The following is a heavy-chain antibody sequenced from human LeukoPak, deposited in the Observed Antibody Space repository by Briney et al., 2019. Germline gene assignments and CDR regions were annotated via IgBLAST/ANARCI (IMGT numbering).Heavy chain of an antibody. CDR1: GGSFSSYA. V-gene: IGHV1-69*06. D-gene: IGHD3-10*01. CDR2: IIPIFGTT. CDR3: ARARFPYYRLSGTYYMDV. J-gene: IGHJ6*03. Sequence: ASVKVSCKASGGSFSSYAISWVRQAPGQGLEWMGGIIPIFGTTNYAQRFQGRVTITADKSTTTAYMELSSLRSEDTAVYYCARARFPYYRLSGTYYMDVWGKGTTVTVSS.